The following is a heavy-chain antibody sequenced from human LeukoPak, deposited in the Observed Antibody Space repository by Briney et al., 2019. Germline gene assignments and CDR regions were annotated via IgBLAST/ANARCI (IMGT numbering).Heavy chain of an antibody. CDR2: ISGSGGST. J-gene: IGHJ6*02. CDR1: GFTFSSYA. Sequence: GGSLRFSCAASGFTFSSYAMSWVRQAPGKGLEWVSAISGSGGSTYYADSVKGRFTISRDNSKNTLYLQMNSLRAEDTAVYYCAKRLELDHLYGMDVWGQGTTVTVSS. D-gene: IGHD1-7*01. V-gene: IGHV3-23*01. CDR3: AKRLELDHLYGMDV.